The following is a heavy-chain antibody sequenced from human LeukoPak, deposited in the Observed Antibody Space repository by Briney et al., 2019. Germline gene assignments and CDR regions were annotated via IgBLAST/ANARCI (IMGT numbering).Heavy chain of an antibody. CDR1: GFTFDDYA. J-gene: IGHJ4*02. Sequence: GGSLRLSCVASGFTFDDYAMHWVRQAPGKGLEWVSGISWRSDSVDYADSVKGRFTISRDNAKNSLYLQMNSLRADDTALYYCAKDWSYGGNSWKYFGSWGRGVLVTVSS. D-gene: IGHD4-23*01. CDR3: AKDWSYGGNSWKYFGS. CDR2: ISWRSDSV. V-gene: IGHV3-9*01.